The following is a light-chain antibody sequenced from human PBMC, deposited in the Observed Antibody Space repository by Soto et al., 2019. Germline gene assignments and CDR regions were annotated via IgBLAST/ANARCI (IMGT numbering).Light chain of an antibody. Sequence: SALTQPASVSGSPGQSITISCTGSRNDVGSYNYVSWYQQHPGKAPKLMIYEVSNRPSGVSNRFSGSKSGNTASLTISGLQAEDEADYYCSSYTSSSTLVFGGGTKLTVL. CDR1: RNDVGSYNY. CDR2: EVS. CDR3: SSYTSSSTLV. J-gene: IGLJ2*01. V-gene: IGLV2-14*01.